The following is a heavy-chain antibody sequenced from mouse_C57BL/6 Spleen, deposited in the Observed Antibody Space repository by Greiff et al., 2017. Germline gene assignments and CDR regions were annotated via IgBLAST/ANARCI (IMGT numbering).Heavy chain of an antibody. V-gene: IGHV1-55*01. CDR1: GYTFTSYW. Sequence: VQLQQPGAELVKPGASVKMSCKASGYTFTSYWITWVKQRPGQGLEWIGDIYPGSGSTNYNEKFKSKATLTVDTSSSTAYMQLSSLTSEDSAVYYGARRVYDGYRYYYAMDYWGQGTSVTVSS. CDR2: IYPGSGST. CDR3: ARRVYDGYRYYYAMDY. J-gene: IGHJ4*01. D-gene: IGHD2-3*01.